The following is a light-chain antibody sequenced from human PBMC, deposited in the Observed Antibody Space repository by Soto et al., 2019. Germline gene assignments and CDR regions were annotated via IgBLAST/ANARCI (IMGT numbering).Light chain of an antibody. CDR1: GSNVGTYS. Sequence: QSVLTQPPSVSAAPGQKVTISCSGSGSNVGTYSVSWYQHLPGTAPKLLIYDSTTRPSGIPDRFSRSKSGTSATLGITGLQTGDEAEYYCGVWDRSLTTYVFGPGTKLTVL. J-gene: IGLJ1*01. V-gene: IGLV1-51*01. CDR3: GVWDRSLTTYV. CDR2: DST.